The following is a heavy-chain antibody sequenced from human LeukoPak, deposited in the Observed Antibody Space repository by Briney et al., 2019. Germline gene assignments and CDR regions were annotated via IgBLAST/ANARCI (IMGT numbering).Heavy chain of an antibody. CDR3: ARIAVSGYSSSWYDY. V-gene: IGHV4-34*01. J-gene: IGHJ4*02. CDR1: GGSFSSYY. Sequence: SETLSLTCAVYGGSFSSYYWSWIRQSPGKGLEWIGKINHSGSTNYNPSLKSRVTISVDTSKNQFSLKLTSVTAADTAVYYCARIAVSGYSSSWYDYWGQGTLVTVSS. D-gene: IGHD6-13*01. CDR2: INHSGST.